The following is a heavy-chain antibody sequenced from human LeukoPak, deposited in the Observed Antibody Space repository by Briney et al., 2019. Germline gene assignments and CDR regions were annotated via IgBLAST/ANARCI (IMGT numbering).Heavy chain of an antibody. V-gene: IGHV1-69*06. D-gene: IGHD6-13*01. Sequence: SVTVSCKASGGTFSSYAMSWVRQAPGEGLEGMGGIIPIFGTANYAQKFQGRVTMTEDTSTRTAYMDLSRLTSEDTAMYYCATPERQQRTYLIWGQGTLVTVSS. CDR3: ATPERQQRTYLI. CDR2: IIPIFGTA. J-gene: IGHJ4*02. CDR1: GGTFSSYA.